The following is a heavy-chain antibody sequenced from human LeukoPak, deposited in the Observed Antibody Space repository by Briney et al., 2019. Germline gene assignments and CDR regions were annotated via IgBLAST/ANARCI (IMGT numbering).Heavy chain of an antibody. D-gene: IGHD1-26*01. CDR1: GGSISSYY. J-gene: IGHJ4*02. CDR2: IYTSGST. CDR3: RGRNTFGFDY. V-gene: IGHV4-4*07. Sequence: SETLSLTCTVSGGSISSYYWSWIRQPAGKGLEWIGRIYTSGSTNYNPSLKNRVTMSVDTSKNQFSLKLSSVTAADTAVYYCRGRNTFGFDYWGQGTLVTVSS.